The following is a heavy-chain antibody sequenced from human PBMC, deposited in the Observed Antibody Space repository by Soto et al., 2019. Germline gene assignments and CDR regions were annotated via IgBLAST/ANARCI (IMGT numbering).Heavy chain of an antibody. CDR3: ARDLRIFGVVINYYYYYGMDV. CDR2: ISAYNGNT. J-gene: IGHJ6*02. Sequence: QVQLVQSGAEVKKPGASVKVSCNASGYTFTSYGISWVRQAPGQGLEWMGWISAYNGNTNYAQKLQGRVTMTTDTSTSTAYMELRSLRSDDTAVYYCARDLRIFGVVINYYYYYGMDVWGQGITVTVSS. CDR1: GYTFTSYG. V-gene: IGHV1-18*04. D-gene: IGHD3-3*01.